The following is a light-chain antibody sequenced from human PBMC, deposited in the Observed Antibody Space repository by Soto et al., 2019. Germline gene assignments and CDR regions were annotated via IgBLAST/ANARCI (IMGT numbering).Light chain of an antibody. V-gene: IGKV1-5*01. Sequence: DIQMTQSPSTLSASVGDRVTITCRASQSISSWLAWYQQKPGKAPKPLIYDASSLESGVPSRFSGSGSGTEFTLTISSLQPDDFATYYCQQYNSYSGTVGQGTKVDSK. CDR1: QSISSW. J-gene: IGKJ1*01. CDR2: DAS. CDR3: QQYNSYSGT.